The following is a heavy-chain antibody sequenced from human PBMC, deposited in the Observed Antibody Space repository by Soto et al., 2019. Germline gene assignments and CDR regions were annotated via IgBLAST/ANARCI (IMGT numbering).Heavy chain of an antibody. CDR1: GFTFRSYG. CDR2: ISYDGSNK. J-gene: IGHJ4*02. CDR3: AKSLIAAAGTTADY. V-gene: IGHV3-30*18. Sequence: QVQLVESGGGVVQPGGSLRLSCAASGFTFRSYGMHWVRQAPGKGLEWVAVISYDGSNKYHADSVKGRFTISRDNSKNTLYLQMNSVRADDTAVYYCAKSLIAAAGTTADYWGQGTLVTVSS. D-gene: IGHD6-13*01.